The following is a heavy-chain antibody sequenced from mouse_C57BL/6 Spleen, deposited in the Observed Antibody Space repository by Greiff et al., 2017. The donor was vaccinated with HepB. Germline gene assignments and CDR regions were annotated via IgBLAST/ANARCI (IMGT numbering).Heavy chain of an antibody. CDR2: IYPGSGST. Sequence: VQLQQSGAELVKPGASVKMSCKASGYTFTSYWITWVKQRPGQGLEWIGDIYPGSGSTNYNEKFKSKATLTVDTSSSTAYMQLSSLTSEDSAVYYGARAGAFRAMDYWGQGTSVTVSS. CDR3: ARAGAFRAMDY. V-gene: IGHV1-55*01. CDR1: GYTFTSYW. J-gene: IGHJ4*01.